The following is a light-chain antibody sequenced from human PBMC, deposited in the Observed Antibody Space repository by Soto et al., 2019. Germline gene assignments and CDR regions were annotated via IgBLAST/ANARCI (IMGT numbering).Light chain of an antibody. CDR3: QQRSNWPPIT. J-gene: IGKJ5*01. CDR2: GAS. V-gene: IGKV3D-20*02. Sequence: EIVLTQSPGTLSVSPGERATLSCRASQSLSSSYLAWYQQKPGRAPRLLIYGASIRATGIPGRFSGSGFGTDFTLTISSLEPEDAAVYYCQQRSNWPPITFGQGTRLEIK. CDR1: QSLSSSY.